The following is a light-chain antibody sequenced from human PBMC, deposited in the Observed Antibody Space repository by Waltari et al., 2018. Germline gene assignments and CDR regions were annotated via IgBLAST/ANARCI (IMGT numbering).Light chain of an antibody. CDR3: QQYDRWPLT. V-gene: IGKV3D-11*01. CDR1: QGVSKF. Sequence: VALTQSPATLSLPPGERATLSCRASQGVSKFLAWFQQKPGQSPGLLVYDVSTRATGIPSRFGGSGPEPEFILTINSLEPEDFAVYYCQQYDRWPLTFGGGTKLEIK. J-gene: IGKJ4*01. CDR2: DVS.